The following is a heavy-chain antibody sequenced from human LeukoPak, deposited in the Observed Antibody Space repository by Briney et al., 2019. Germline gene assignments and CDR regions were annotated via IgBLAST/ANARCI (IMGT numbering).Heavy chain of an antibody. Sequence: GSLRLSCVASGFTLSSHNINWVRQPPGKGLEWIGEIYHSGSTNYNPSLKSRVTISVDKSKNQFSLKLSSVTAADTAVYYCAAAVGVDDTYYFDYWGQGTLVTVSS. D-gene: IGHD1-26*01. CDR2: IYHSGST. CDR1: GFTLSSHNI. CDR3: AAAVGVDDTYYFDY. J-gene: IGHJ4*02. V-gene: IGHV4-4*02.